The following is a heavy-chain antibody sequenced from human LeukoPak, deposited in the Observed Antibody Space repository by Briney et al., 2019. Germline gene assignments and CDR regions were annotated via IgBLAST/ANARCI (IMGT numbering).Heavy chain of an antibody. D-gene: IGHD1-26*01. J-gene: IGHJ1*01. V-gene: IGHV3-21*01. CDR3: ASPPLWELELVYFQH. CDR1: GFTFSSYS. CDR2: ISSSSSYI. Sequence: GGSLRLSCAASGFTFSSYSMNWVRQAPGKGLEWVSSISSSSSYIYYADSVKGRFTISRDNAKNSLYLQMNSLRAEDTAVYYCASPPLWELELVYFQHWGQGTLVTVSS.